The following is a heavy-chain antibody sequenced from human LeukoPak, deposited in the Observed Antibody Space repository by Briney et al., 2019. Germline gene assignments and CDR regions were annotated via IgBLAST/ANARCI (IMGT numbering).Heavy chain of an antibody. CDR3: ARSSYGDTGYFQH. Sequence: PSETLSLTCTVSGGSISSGGYYWSWIRQHPGKGLEWIGYIYYSGSTYYNPSLKSRVTISVDTSKNQFSLKLSSVTAADTAVYYCARSSYGDTGYFQHWGQGTLVTVSS. D-gene: IGHD4-17*01. CDR2: IYYSGST. V-gene: IGHV4-31*03. CDR1: GGSISSGGYY. J-gene: IGHJ1*01.